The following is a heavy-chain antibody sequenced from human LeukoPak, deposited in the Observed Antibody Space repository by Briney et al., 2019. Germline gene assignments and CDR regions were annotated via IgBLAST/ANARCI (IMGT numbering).Heavy chain of an antibody. CDR3: ARRTYGSGSYYLDY. J-gene: IGHJ4*02. CDR2: ISRSGDYT. D-gene: IGHD3-10*01. V-gene: IGHV3-11*03. Sequence: GGSLRLSCAASGFTFSDYHMTWIRQAPGKGLDWVAYISRSGDYTNYADSVKGRFTMSRDNAKNSLYLQMNSLRAEDTALYYCARRTYGSGSYYLDYWGQGTLVTVSS. CDR1: GFTFSDYH.